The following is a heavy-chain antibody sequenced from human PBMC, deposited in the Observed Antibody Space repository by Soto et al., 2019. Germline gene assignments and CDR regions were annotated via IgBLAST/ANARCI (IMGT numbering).Heavy chain of an antibody. Sequence: ASVKVSCKASGYTFTSYGIGWVRQAPGQGLEWMGWISAYNGNTNYAQKLQGRVTMTTDTSTSTAYMELRSLRSDDTAVYYCARVPDIVVVPAALRLFDYWGQGTLVTVSS. J-gene: IGHJ4*02. CDR1: GYTFTSYG. CDR2: ISAYNGNT. CDR3: ARVPDIVVVPAALRLFDY. V-gene: IGHV1-18*01. D-gene: IGHD2-2*01.